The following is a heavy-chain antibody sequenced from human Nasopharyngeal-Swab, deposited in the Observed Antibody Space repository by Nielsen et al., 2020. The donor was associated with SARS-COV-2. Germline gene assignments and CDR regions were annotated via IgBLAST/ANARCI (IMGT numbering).Heavy chain of an antibody. CDR2: IYHSGST. Sequence: GSLRLSCAVSGGSISSSNWWSWVRQPPGKGLEWIGEIYHSGSTNYNPSLKSRVTISVDKSKNQFSLKLSSVTAADTAVYYCARERYYYDSSGYYVYYGMDVWGQGTTVTVSS. J-gene: IGHJ6*02. D-gene: IGHD3-22*01. V-gene: IGHV4-4*02. CDR3: ARERYYYDSSGYYVYYGMDV. CDR1: GGSISSSNW.